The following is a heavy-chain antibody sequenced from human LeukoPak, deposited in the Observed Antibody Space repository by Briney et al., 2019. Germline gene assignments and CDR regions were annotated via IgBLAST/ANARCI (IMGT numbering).Heavy chain of an antibody. J-gene: IGHJ4*02. Sequence: GGSLRLSCAASGYTFSSYSINWVRQAPGKGLEWVSSISVRSNYIYYADSVRGRFRISRDDARDSLYLQMNSLRAEDTAMYYCVRLRRNSDTSGFYYYYDFWGQGTLVTVSS. CDR3: VRLRRNSDTSGFYYYYDF. D-gene: IGHD3-22*01. V-gene: IGHV3-21*01. CDR2: ISVRSNYI. CDR1: GYTFSSYS.